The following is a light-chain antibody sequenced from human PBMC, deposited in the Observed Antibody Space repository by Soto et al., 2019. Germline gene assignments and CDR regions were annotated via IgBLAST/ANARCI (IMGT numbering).Light chain of an antibody. CDR2: EVR. Sequence: QSALTQPASVSGSPGQSITISCSGTTNDIGGHNYVSWYQHHPGKVPKVIIYEVRNRPSGVSNRFSGSKSGNTASLTISGLQAEDEADYYCCSYTVSATRVFGGGTKLTVL. J-gene: IGLJ3*02. V-gene: IGLV2-14*01. CDR1: TNDIGGHNY. CDR3: CSYTVSATRV.